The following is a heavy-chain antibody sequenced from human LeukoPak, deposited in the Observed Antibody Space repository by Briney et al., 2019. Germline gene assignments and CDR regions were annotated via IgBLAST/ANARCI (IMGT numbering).Heavy chain of an antibody. J-gene: IGHJ4*02. D-gene: IGHD3-22*01. CDR1: GYTFTGYY. V-gene: IGHV1-2*02. Sequence: ASVKVSCKASGYTFTGYYMHWVRQAPGQGLEWMGWINPNSGGTNYAQKFQGRVTMTRDTSISTAYMELSRLRSDDTAVYYCARQYYYDSSGYYLGYWGQGTLVTVSS. CDR2: INPNSGGT. CDR3: ARQYYYDSSGYYLGY.